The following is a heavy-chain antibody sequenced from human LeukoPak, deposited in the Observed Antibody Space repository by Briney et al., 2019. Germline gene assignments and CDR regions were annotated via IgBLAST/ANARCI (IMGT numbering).Heavy chain of an antibody. J-gene: IGHJ4*02. CDR1: GYTFTSYY. CDR2: INPSGGST. Sequence: ASVKVSCKASGYTFTSYYMHWVRQAPGQGLEWMGIINPSGGSTSYAQKFRGRVTMTRDTSTSTVYMELSSLRSEDTAVYYCARASYCSGGSCYSDYWGQGTLVTVSS. D-gene: IGHD2-15*01. CDR3: ARASYCSGGSCYSDY. V-gene: IGHV1-46*01.